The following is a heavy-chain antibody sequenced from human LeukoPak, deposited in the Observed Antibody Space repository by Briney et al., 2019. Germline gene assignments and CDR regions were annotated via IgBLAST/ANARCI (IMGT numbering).Heavy chain of an antibody. Sequence: PSETLSLTCTVSGGSISSSSYYWGWIRQPPGKGLEWIGSIYYSGSIYYNPSLKCRVTISVGTSKNQFSLKLSSVTAADTAVYYCARLTRLRTVAGRYFDYWGQGTLVTVSS. V-gene: IGHV4-39*01. CDR2: IYYSGSI. CDR3: ARLTRLRTVAGRYFDY. D-gene: IGHD6-19*01. CDR1: GGSISSSSYY. J-gene: IGHJ4*02.